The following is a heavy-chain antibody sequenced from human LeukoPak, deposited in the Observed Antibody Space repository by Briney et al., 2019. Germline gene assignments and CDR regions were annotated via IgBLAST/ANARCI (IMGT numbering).Heavy chain of an antibody. V-gene: IGHV3-30-3*01. J-gene: IGHJ6*02. CDR1: GFTFSSYA. Sequence: AGGSLRFSCAASGFTFSSYAMHWVRQAPGKGLEWVAVISYDGSNKYYADSVKGRFTISRDNSKNTLYLQMNSLRAEDTAVYYCARDLEGYYYGMDVWGQGTTVTVSS. D-gene: IGHD3-3*01. CDR3: ARDLEGYYYGMDV. CDR2: ISYDGSNK.